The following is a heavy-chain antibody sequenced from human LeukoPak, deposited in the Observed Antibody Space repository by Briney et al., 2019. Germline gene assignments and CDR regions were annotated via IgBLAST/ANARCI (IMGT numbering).Heavy chain of an antibody. J-gene: IGHJ4*02. D-gene: IGHD5-24*01. CDR1: GYTFTTYY. CDR2: INPSGGST. CDR3: ARALHDYNPYYFDY. V-gene: IGHV1-46*01. Sequence: ASVKVSCKASGYTFTTYYMHWVRQAPGQGLEWMGIINPSGGSTSYTQKFQGRVTMTRDTSTSTVYMELSSLRSEDTAVYYCARALHDYNPYYFDYWGQGTLITVSS.